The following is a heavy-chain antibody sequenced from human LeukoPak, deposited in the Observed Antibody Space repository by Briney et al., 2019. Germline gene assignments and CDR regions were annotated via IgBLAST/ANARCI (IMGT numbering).Heavy chain of an antibody. J-gene: IGHJ5*02. V-gene: IGHV4-39*01. Sequence: SETLSLTCSLSGDSITTNSYWWGWIRQSTGKGLEWIGSIYSSGSTNYNPSLKSRATISPNTSKNQYPLRLTSVTAADTAVYYCARRGIWDLQIGNWFDPWGQGILVTVSS. CDR1: GDSITTNSYW. CDR2: IYSSGST. CDR3: ARRGIWDLQIGNWFDP. D-gene: IGHD3-16*01.